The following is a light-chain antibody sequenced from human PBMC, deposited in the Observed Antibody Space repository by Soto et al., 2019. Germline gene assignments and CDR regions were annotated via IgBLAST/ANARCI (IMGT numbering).Light chain of an antibody. Sequence: DIQTTQSPSTLSASVGDRLTITCRASQSIDRWLAWYQQKPGKAPKXXIYDGSTLESGVPSRFSVSGSGTEFTLTITSLKNDDFATYYCQQYSTYSWTFGQGTKVDIK. CDR3: QQYSTYSWT. CDR2: DGS. V-gene: IGKV1-5*01. J-gene: IGKJ1*01. CDR1: QSIDRW.